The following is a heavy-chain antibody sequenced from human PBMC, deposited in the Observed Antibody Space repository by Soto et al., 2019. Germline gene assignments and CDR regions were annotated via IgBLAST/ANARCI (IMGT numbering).Heavy chain of an antibody. V-gene: IGHV3-11*01. CDR1: GFTFSDNY. J-gene: IGHJ4*02. CDR3: ARDLGYYESDGYFDY. CDR2: ISSSGGII. Sequence: GSLRLSCAASGFTFSDNYMSWIRQAPGKGLEWVSYISSSGGIIYYADSVKGRFTISRDNAKNSLYLQMNSLRAEDTAVYYCARDLGYYESDGYFDYWGQGALVTVSS. D-gene: IGHD3-22*01.